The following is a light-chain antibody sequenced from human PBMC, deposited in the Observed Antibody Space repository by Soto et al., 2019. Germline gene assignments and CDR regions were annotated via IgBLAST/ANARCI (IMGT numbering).Light chain of an antibody. CDR2: GAC. J-gene: IGKJ1*01. V-gene: IGKV3-15*01. Sequence: EIVMTQYPATLSVSPGERATLSCRASQSVSSNLAWYQQKPGQAPRLLIYGACTRATAIPARFSGSGSGTEFTLTISSLQSEDFAVYYCQQYNNWPPWTFGQGTKV. CDR3: QQYNNWPPWT. CDR1: QSVSSN.